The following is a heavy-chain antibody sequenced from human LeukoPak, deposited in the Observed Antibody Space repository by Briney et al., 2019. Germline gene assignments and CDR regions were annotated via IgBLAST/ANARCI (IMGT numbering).Heavy chain of an antibody. J-gene: IGHJ4*02. Sequence: PGGSLRLSCAASGFTFSSYAMSWVRQAPGKGLEWVSAISGSGGSTYYADSVKGRFTISRDNSKNTLYLQMNSLRAEDTAVYYCATRILGPSYFDYWGQGTLVTVSS. CDR1: GFTFSSYA. V-gene: IGHV3-23*01. CDR3: ATRILGPSYFDY. CDR2: ISGSGGST. D-gene: IGHD2-15*01.